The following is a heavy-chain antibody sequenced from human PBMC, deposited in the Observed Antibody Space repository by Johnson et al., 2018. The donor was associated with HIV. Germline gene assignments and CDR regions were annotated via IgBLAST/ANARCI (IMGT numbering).Heavy chain of an antibody. CDR3: AREGESLLDALDI. CDR1: GFTFSSYG. Sequence: QVQLVESGGGVVQPGKSLRLSCAASGFTFSSYGMHWVRQAAGKGLEWVALIWYDGSNKYYADSVKGRFTISRDNSKNTLYLQMNSLRGEDTAVYYCAREGESLLDALDIWGQGTMVTVSA. J-gene: IGHJ3*02. D-gene: IGHD3-16*01. V-gene: IGHV3-33*01. CDR2: IWYDGSNK.